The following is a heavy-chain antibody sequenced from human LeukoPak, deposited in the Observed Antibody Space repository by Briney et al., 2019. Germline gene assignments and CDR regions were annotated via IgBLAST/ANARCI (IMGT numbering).Heavy chain of an antibody. J-gene: IGHJ3*02. Sequence: PSETQSLTCTVSGGSISSSSYYWGWIRQPPGKGLEWIGSIYYSGRTYYNPSLKSRVTISVDTSKNQFSLKLSSVTAADTAVYYCARLPLGPDAFDIWGQGTMVTVSS. CDR2: IYYSGRT. CDR3: ARLPLGPDAFDI. V-gene: IGHV4-39*01. CDR1: GGSISSSSYY.